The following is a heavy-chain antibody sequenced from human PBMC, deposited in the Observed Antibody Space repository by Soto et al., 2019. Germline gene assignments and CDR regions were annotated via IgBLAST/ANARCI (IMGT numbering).Heavy chain of an antibody. CDR3: ARDIDFGY. CDR1: GDSVSSNSAG. CDR2: TYYRSKWYN. V-gene: IGHV6-1*01. Sequence: SQPLSLTCAISGDSVSSNSAGWNWIRQSPSRGLEWLGRTYYRSKWYNEYAVSVKSRIAINPDTSRNQISLQLNSVTPEDTAVYYCARDIDFGYWGRGTQVTVSS. J-gene: IGHJ4*02. D-gene: IGHD3-3*01.